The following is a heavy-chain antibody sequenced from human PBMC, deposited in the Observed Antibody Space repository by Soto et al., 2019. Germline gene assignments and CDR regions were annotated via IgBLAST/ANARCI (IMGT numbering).Heavy chain of an antibody. CDR1: GFTFSNYG. J-gene: IGHJ5*02. CDR2: ISYDGSNT. D-gene: IGHD1-26*01. CDR3: ASRSGISVALRSWFDP. Sequence: QVQLVESGGGVVQPGRSLRLSCAGSGFTFSNYGMHWFRQAPGKGLEWVAVISYDGSNTYYADYVKGRFTISRDNSKNTLYLQMNRLRAEDTAVYYCASRSGISVALRSWFDPWGQGTLVTVSS. V-gene: IGHV3-30*03.